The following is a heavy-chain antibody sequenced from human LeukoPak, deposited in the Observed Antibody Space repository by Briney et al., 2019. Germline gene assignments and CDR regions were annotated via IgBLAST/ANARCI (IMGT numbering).Heavy chain of an antibody. V-gene: IGHV3-74*01. CDR1: GFTFSSYW. CDR2: INSDGSST. J-gene: IGHJ4*02. D-gene: IGHD2-2*02. Sequence: PGGSLRLSCAASGFTFSSYWMHWVRQAPGKGQVWVSRINSDGSSTSYADSVKGRFTISRDNAKNTLYLQMNSLRAEDTAVYYCARYCSSTSCYRTFDYWGQGTLVTVSS. CDR3: ARYCSSTSCYRTFDY.